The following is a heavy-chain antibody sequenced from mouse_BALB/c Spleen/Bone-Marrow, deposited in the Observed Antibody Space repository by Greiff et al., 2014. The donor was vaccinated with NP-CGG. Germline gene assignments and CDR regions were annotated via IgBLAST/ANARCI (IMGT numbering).Heavy chain of an antibody. Sequence: VQGVESGPGLVAPSQSLSITCTVSGFSLTNYCVHWVRQPPGKGLEWLGAIWAGGSTNYKSALMSRLSISKDNSKSQVFLKMNSLQTDDTAMYYCARDGATATLAYWGQGTLVTVSA. CDR1: GFSLTNYC. J-gene: IGHJ3*01. D-gene: IGHD1-2*01. CDR3: ARDGATATLAY. CDR2: IWAGGST. V-gene: IGHV2-9*02.